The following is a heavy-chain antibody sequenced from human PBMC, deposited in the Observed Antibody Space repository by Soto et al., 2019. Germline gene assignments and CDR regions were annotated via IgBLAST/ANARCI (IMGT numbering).Heavy chain of an antibody. V-gene: IGHV3-11*01. CDR2: ISSSGSTI. J-gene: IGHJ5*02. Sequence: GGSLRLSCAASGFTFSDYYMSWIRQAPGKGLEWVSYISSSGSTIYYADSVKGRFTISRDNAKNSLYLQMNSLRAEDTAVYYCAGGPTSSWYPGWFDPWGQGTLVTVSS. CDR3: AGGPTSSWYPGWFDP. CDR1: GFTFSDYY. D-gene: IGHD6-13*01.